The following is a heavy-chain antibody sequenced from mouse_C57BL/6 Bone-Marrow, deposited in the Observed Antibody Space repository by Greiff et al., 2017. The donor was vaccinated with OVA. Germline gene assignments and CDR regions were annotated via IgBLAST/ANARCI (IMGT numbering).Heavy chain of an antibody. D-gene: IGHD2-1*01. CDR3: ARHPYYGNSLYAMDY. J-gene: IGHJ4*01. CDR2: LSSGGSYT. V-gene: IGHV5-6*01. CDR1: GFTFSSYG. Sequence: EVMLVESGGDLVKPGGSLKLSCAASGFTFSSYGMSWVRQTPDKRLEWVATLSSGGSYTYYPDSVKGRFTISRDNAKNTLYLQMSSLKSEDTAMYYCARHPYYGNSLYAMDYWGQGTSVTVSS.